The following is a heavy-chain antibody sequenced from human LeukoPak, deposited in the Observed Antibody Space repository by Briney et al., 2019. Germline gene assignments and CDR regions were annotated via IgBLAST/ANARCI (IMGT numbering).Heavy chain of an antibody. Sequence: ASVKVSCKASGYTFTGYFLHWVRQAPGQGLEWMGWINCNSGGTNYAQKFQGRVTMTRDSSISTAYLELSWLRSDDTAVYYCARTHDFWSGFASLGHWGQGTLVTVSS. V-gene: IGHV1-2*02. CDR3: ARTHDFWSGFASLGH. CDR1: GYTFTGYF. CDR2: INCNSGGT. J-gene: IGHJ4*02. D-gene: IGHD3-3*01.